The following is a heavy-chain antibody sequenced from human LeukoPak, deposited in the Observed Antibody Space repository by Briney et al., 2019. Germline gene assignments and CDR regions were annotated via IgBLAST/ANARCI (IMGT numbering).Heavy chain of an antibody. D-gene: IGHD5-24*01. Sequence: GGSLRLSCAASGFTFSSYWMSWVRQAPGKGLEWVANIKQDGSEKYYVDSVKGRFTTSRDNAKNSLYLQMNSLRAEDTAVYYCSRSGQRWLQFYYFDYWGQGTLVTVSS. CDR3: SRSGQRWLQFYYFDY. CDR2: IKQDGSEK. CDR1: GFTFSSYW. V-gene: IGHV3-7*01. J-gene: IGHJ4*02.